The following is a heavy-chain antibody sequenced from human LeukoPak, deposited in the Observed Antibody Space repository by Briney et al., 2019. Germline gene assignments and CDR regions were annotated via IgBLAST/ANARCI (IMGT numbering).Heavy chain of an antibody. J-gene: IGHJ4*02. D-gene: IGHD3/OR15-3a*01. V-gene: IGHV3-23*01. CDR3: AREGLLDYYFDY. CDR2: ISGSGGST. Sequence: GGSLRLSCAASGFTFSSYAMSWVRQALGKGLEWVSAISGSGGSTYYADSVKGRFTISRDNSKNTLYLQMNSLRAEDTAVYYCAREGLLDYYFDYWGQGTLVTVSS. CDR1: GFTFSSYA.